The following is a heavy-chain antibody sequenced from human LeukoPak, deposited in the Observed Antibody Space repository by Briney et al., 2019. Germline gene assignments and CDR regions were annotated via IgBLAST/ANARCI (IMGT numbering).Heavy chain of an antibody. CDR1: GFTFGDYA. CDR2: IRSKAYGGTT. Sequence: PGRSLSLSCTASGFTFGDYAMSWFRQAPGKGLEWVGFIRSKAYGGTTEYAASVKGRFTISRDDSKSIAYLQMNSLKTEDTAVYYCPRDYSGSYYESDWFDPWGQGTLVTVSS. CDR3: PRDYSGSYYESDWFDP. D-gene: IGHD1-26*01. V-gene: IGHV3-49*03. J-gene: IGHJ5*02.